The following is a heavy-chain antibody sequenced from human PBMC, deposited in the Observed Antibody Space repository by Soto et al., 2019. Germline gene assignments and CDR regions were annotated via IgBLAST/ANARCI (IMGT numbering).Heavy chain of an antibody. D-gene: IGHD3-10*01. CDR3: ARRRGGSGIFRDFDY. CDR2: IYYSGST. CDR1: GGSISSSSYY. V-gene: IGHV4-39*01. Sequence: QLQLQESGPGLVKPSETLSLTCTVSGGSISSSSYYWGWIRQPPGKGLEWIGSIYYSGSTYYNPSRKSRVTISVDTSKNQFSLKLSSVTAADTAVYYCARRRGGSGIFRDFDYWGQGTLVTVSS. J-gene: IGHJ4*02.